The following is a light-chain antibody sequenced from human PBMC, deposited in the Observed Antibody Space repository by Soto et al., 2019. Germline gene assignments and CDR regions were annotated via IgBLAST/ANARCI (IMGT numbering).Light chain of an antibody. CDR3: HQYNNWPGR. Sequence: EIVVAEGPSTVSVYTGERATLSCGASQNINDYLAWYQQKPGQTPRLLIYGASARATGIPARFSGSGSGSEFTLTISSLQSEDFAIYYCHQYNNWPGRFGQRTKVDIK. V-gene: IGKV3-15*01. CDR2: GAS. CDR1: QNINDY. J-gene: IGKJ1*01.